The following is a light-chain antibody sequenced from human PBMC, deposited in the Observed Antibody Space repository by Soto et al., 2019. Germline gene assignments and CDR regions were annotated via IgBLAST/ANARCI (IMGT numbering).Light chain of an antibody. V-gene: IGKV1-39*01. Sequence: DLQMTQSPSSLSASVGDRVTITCRASQGISTYLIWYQQRQGKAPKLLIYAASNLVSGVPSRFSGSGSGTEFTLTISSLQPEDFATSYCQQSYRTPYTFGQGTKLETK. CDR3: QQSYRTPYT. CDR1: QGISTY. CDR2: AAS. J-gene: IGKJ2*01.